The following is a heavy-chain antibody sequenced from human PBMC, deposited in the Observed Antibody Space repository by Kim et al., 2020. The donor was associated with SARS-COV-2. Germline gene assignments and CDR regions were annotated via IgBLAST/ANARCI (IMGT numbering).Heavy chain of an antibody. Sequence: SETLSLTCTVSGGSISSYYRSWIRQPPGKGLEWIGYISYSGSTNYNPSLKSRVTISVDTSKKQFSLKLSSATAADTAVYYCARDGYYDSSGYYRTGSFDYWGQGTLAT. J-gene: IGHJ4*02. CDR2: ISYSGST. V-gene: IGHV4-59*01. CDR3: ARDGYYDSSGYYRTGSFDY. CDR1: GGSISSYY. D-gene: IGHD3-22*01.